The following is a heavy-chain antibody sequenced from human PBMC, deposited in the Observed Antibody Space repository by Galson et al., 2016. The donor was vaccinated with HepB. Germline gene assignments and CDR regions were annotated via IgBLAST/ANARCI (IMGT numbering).Heavy chain of an antibody. V-gene: IGHV4-59*01. J-gene: IGHJ4*02. D-gene: IGHD1-26*01. Sequence: ETLSLTCTVSGGATTNYYWSWIRQPPEKGLEWIGYIYFSGSTNYNPSLKSRVTISLDTSKNQFSLNLRSVTAADTAVYYCARVRVGGTYYFDSWGRGTLVTVSS. CDR2: IYFSGST. CDR3: ARVRVGGTYYFDS. CDR1: GGATTNYY.